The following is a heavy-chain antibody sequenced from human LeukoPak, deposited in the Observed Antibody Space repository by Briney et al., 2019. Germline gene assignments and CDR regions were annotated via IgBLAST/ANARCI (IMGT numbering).Heavy chain of an antibody. Sequence: GGSLRLSCAASGFTFSSFWMNWVRQAPGKGLEWVANIKQDGSERNYVDSVKGRSTISRDNAKNSLFLQMDSLRVEDTAVYYCARGGTRGYSPVDYWGQGILVTVFS. CDR1: GFTFSSFW. CDR2: IKQDGSER. V-gene: IGHV3-7*03. D-gene: IGHD5-18*01. J-gene: IGHJ4*02. CDR3: ARGGTRGYSPVDY.